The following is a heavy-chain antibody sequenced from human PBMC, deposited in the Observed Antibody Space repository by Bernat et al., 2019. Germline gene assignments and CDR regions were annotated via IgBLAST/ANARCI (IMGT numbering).Heavy chain of an antibody. V-gene: IGHV3-30-3*01. CDR2: ISYDGSNK. D-gene: IGHD4-11*01. Sequence: QVQLVESGGGVVQPGRSLRLSCAASGFTFSSYAMHWVRQAPGKGLEWVAVISYDGSNKYYADSVKGRFTISRDNSKNSLYLQMNSLRAEDTAVYYCARERLQSNGMDVWGQGTTVTVSS. CDR3: ARERLQSNGMDV. J-gene: IGHJ6*02. CDR1: GFTFSSYA.